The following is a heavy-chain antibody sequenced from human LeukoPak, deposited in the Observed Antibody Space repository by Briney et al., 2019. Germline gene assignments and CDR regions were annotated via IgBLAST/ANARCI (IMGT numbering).Heavy chain of an antibody. D-gene: IGHD6-13*01. CDR1: GYSISSGYY. CDR3: ARAIGEQLGTSDY. J-gene: IGHJ4*02. V-gene: IGHV4-38-2*02. CDR2: IYHSGST. Sequence: PSETLSLTCTVSGYSISSGYYWGWIRQPPGKGLEWIGSIYHSGSTYYNPSLKSRVTISVDTSKNQFSLKLSSVTAADTAVYYCARAIGEQLGTSDYWGQGTLVTVSS.